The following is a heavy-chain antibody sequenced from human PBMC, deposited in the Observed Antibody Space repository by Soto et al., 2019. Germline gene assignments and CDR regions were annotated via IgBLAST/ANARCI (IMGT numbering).Heavy chain of an antibody. CDR2: IKHDGGEK. Sequence: EVQLVESGGGLVQPGGSLRLSCAASGFAFSSYWMSWVRQAPGKGLEWVANIKHDGGEKYYVDSVKGRFTISRDNAKNSLFLQMNSLRSEDTAVHYCARDMKPIMATTLGGYDTFDFWGQGTMVTVSS. CDR1: GFAFSSYW. CDR3: ARDMKPIMATTLGGYDTFDF. J-gene: IGHJ3*01. D-gene: IGHD1-1*01. V-gene: IGHV3-7*01.